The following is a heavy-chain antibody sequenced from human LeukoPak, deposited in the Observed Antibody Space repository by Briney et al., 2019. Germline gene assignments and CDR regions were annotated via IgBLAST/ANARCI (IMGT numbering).Heavy chain of an antibody. CDR2: ISYDGNNK. CDR3: ARGGIPTGPYYYFYYMDV. D-gene: IGHD3-10*01. V-gene: IGHV3-30*01. CDR1: GFTFSRNV. Sequence: GSSLRLSCAASGFTFSRNVMHWVRQAPGKGLEWVALISYDGNNKFYADSVKGRFTISRDNSRNTLYLQMNSLRGEDAAVYSWARGGIPTGPYYYFYYMDVWGQGTPVTVSS. J-gene: IGHJ6*03.